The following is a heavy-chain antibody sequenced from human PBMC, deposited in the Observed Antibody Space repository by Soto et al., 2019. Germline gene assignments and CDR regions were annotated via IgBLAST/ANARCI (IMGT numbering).Heavy chain of an antibody. CDR3: ARIRSSTSN. V-gene: IGHV2-70*04. CDR1: GFSLSTSGMR. CDR2: IDWDYDK. J-gene: IGHJ4*02. Sequence: ESGPTLVSPTQTLTLTCTFSGFSLSTSGMRGSWIRQPPGKALEWLARIDWDYDKFYSTSLRTTLTISKDTSKNQVVLTMTNVDPVDTATYYCARIRSSTSNWGQGTLVTVSS. D-gene: IGHD2-2*01.